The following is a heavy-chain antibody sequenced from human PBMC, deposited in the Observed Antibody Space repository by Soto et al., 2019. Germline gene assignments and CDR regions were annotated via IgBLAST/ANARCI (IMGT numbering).Heavy chain of an antibody. Sequence: EVQLLESGGGLVQLGGSLRLSCAASGFTLNYYAINWVRQAPGKGLEWVSAITSTGDTYYVDSVKGRFTISRDNSKNTLYLQMNSLRAEDTAVYYCAKEIAASATLWLDPWGQGTLVTVSS. CDR3: AKEIAASATLWLDP. J-gene: IGHJ5*02. CDR2: ITSTGDT. V-gene: IGHV3-23*01. D-gene: IGHD6-13*01. CDR1: GFTLNYYA.